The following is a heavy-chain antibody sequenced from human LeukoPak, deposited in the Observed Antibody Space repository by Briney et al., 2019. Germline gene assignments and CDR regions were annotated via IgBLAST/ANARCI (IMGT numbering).Heavy chain of an antibody. CDR1: GGSISSGGYY. V-gene: IGHV4-39*07. Sequence: SETLSLTCAVSGGSISSGGYYWGWIRQPPGKGLEWIGSIYYSGSTYYNPSLKSRVTISVDTPKNQFSLKLSSVTAADTAVYYCARGSVGDFWSGYNEMDVWGKGTTVTVSS. CDR3: ARGSVGDFWSGYNEMDV. D-gene: IGHD3-3*01. CDR2: IYYSGST. J-gene: IGHJ6*04.